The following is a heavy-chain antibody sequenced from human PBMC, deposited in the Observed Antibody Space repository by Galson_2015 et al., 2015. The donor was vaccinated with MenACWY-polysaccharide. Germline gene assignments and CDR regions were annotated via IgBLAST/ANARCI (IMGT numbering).Heavy chain of an antibody. Sequence: QSGAEVKKLGESLRISCKVSGYRFAGYWIGWVRQMSGKGLEWMGIIYASDSETRYNPSFQGQVTITADKSTSTAYLHLGSLKASDTAMYYCGRVYPGNYYAMDVWGQGTTVIVTS. V-gene: IGHV5-51*01. J-gene: IGHJ6*02. CDR1: GYRFAGYW. D-gene: IGHD2-8*01. CDR3: GRVYPGNYYAMDV. CDR2: IYASDSET.